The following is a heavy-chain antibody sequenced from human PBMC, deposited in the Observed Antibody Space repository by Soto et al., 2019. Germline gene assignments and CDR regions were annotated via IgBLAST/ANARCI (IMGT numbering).Heavy chain of an antibody. CDR3: ATGYTTAAIKFDY. CDR1: GYTLTELS. Sequence: ASVKVSCKFCGYTLTELSMHCVRQAPGKGLEWMGGFDPEDGETIYAQKFQGRVTMTEDTSTDTAYMELSSLRSEDTAVYYCATGYTTAAIKFDYWGQGTLVTVSS. CDR2: FDPEDGET. J-gene: IGHJ4*02. V-gene: IGHV1-24*01. D-gene: IGHD2-2*01.